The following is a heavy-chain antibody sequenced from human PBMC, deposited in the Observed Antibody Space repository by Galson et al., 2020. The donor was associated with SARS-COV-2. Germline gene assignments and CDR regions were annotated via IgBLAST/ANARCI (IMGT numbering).Heavy chain of an antibody. Sequence: SCAASGFTFSTYEMNWVRQAPGKGLEWVSYISSSGSTIYYTDSVKGRFTISRDNAKNSLYLQMNSLRAEDTAVYYCARLTPYTYYYYMDVWGKGTTVTVS. V-gene: IGHV3-48*03. D-gene: IGHD7-27*01. J-gene: IGHJ6*03. CDR3: ARLTPYTYYYYMDV. CDR1: GFTFSTYE. CDR2: ISSSGSTI.